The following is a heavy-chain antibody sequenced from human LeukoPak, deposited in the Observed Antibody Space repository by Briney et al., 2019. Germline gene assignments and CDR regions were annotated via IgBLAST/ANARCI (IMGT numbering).Heavy chain of an antibody. CDR2: IIPILGTA. D-gene: IGHD4-23*01. CDR3: AAPLEDGGKNY. V-gene: IGHV1-69*13. Sequence: SVKVSCKASGGTFSSYAISWVRQAPGQGLEWMGGIIPILGTANYAQKFQGRVTITADESTSTAYMELSSLRSEDTAVYYCAAPLEDGGKNYWGQGTLVTVSS. CDR1: GGTFSSYA. J-gene: IGHJ4*02.